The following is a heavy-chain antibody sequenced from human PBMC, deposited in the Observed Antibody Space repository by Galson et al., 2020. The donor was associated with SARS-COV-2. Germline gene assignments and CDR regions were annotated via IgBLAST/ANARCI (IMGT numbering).Heavy chain of an antibody. J-gene: IGHJ4*02. Sequence: SQTLSLTCAISGDSVSSSIAAWNWIMQSPSRGLEWLGRTYYKSKWYNDYALSVQSRITINPDTSKNQFSLHLNSVIPEDTAVYYCARGYRGSLDYWGQGTLVTVS. CDR3: ARGYRGSLDY. V-gene: IGHV6-1*01. D-gene: IGHD5-18*01. CDR2: TYYKSKWYN. CDR1: GDSVSSSIAA.